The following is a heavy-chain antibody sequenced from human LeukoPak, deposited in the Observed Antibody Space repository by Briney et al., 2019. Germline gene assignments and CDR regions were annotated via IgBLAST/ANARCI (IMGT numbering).Heavy chain of an antibody. Sequence: GGSLRLSCAASGFTFSSYGMHWVRQAPGKGLEWVSAISGSGGSTYYADSVKGRFTISRDNSKNTLYLQMNSLRAEDTAVYYCAKTTPYANDAFDIWGQGTMVTVSS. CDR1: GFTFSSYG. V-gene: IGHV3-23*01. CDR3: AKTTPYANDAFDI. D-gene: IGHD1-14*01. CDR2: ISGSGGST. J-gene: IGHJ3*02.